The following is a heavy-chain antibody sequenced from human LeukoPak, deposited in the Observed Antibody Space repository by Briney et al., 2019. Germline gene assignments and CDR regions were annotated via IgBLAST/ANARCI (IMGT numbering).Heavy chain of an antibody. V-gene: IGHV4-34*01. J-gene: IGHJ6*02. CDR2: INHSGST. CDR3: ARARGIMDV. CDR1: RGSFSGYY. Sequence: PSETLSLTCSVYRGSFSGYYWSWIRQPPGKGLEWIGEINHSGSTNYNPSLKSRVTISVDTSKNQFSLKLSSVTAADTAVYYCARARGIMDVWGQGTTVTVSS.